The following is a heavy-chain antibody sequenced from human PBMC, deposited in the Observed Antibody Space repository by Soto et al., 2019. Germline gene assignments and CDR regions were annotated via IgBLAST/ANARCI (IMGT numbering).Heavy chain of an antibody. V-gene: IGHV5-51*01. D-gene: IGHD3-10*01. CDR2: IYPGDSDT. CDR3: ARSRITMVRGVIRAFDY. J-gene: IGHJ4*02. CDR1: GYSFTSYW. Sequence: GESLKISCKGSGYSFTSYWIGWVRQMPGKGLEWMGIIYPGDSDTRYSPSFQGQVTISADKSISTAYLQWSSPKASDTAMYYCARSRITMVRGVIRAFDYWGQGTLVTVSS.